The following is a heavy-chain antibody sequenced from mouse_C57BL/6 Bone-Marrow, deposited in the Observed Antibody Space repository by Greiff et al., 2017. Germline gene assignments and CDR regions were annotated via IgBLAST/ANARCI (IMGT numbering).Heavy chain of an antibody. CDR3: ARLRLLRFSY. CDR2: ISSGGSYT. CDR1: GFTFSSYG. Sequence: EVHLVESGGDLVKPGGSLKLSCAASGFTFSSYGMSWVRQTPDKRLEWVATISSGGSYTYYPDSVKGRVTISRDNAKNTLYLQMSSLKSEDTAMYYCARLRLLRFSYWGQGTLVTVSA. D-gene: IGHD1-1*01. J-gene: IGHJ3*01. V-gene: IGHV5-6*01.